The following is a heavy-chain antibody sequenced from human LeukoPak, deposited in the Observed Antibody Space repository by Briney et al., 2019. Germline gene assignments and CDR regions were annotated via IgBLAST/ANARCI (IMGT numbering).Heavy chain of an antibody. Sequence: SETLSLTCSVSGYSISSGYYWGWIRQPPGKWLEWIGSIYHSGSTYYNPSLKSRVTISVDTSKNQFSLKLTSVTAADTAVYYCARAYGGNSQYFQHWGQGTLVTVSS. J-gene: IGHJ1*01. CDR3: ARAYGGNSQYFQH. D-gene: IGHD4-23*01. V-gene: IGHV4-38-2*02. CDR1: GYSISSGYY. CDR2: IYHSGST.